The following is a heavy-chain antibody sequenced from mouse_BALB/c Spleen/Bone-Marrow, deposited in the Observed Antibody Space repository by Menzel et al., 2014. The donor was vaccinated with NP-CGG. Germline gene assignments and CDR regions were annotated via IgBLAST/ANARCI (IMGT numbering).Heavy chain of an antibody. Sequence: QVQLQQSGAELVRPGTSVKVSCKASGYAFTNYRIEWVKQRPGQGLEWIGVINPGSGGSNYNEKFKGKATLTADKSSSTAYMQLSSLTSDDSAVYFCVREMTRYAMDYWGQGTSVTVSS. CDR3: VREMTRYAMDY. J-gene: IGHJ4*01. V-gene: IGHV1-54*01. CDR1: GYAFTNYR. CDR2: INPGSGGS.